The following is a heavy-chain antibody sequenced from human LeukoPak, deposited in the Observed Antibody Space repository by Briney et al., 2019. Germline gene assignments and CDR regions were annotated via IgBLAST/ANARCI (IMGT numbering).Heavy chain of an antibody. D-gene: IGHD6-13*01. CDR3: KCSSWYRTEIDY. Sequence: PSQTLSLTCTVSGGSISSDYYWSWIRQPAGKGLEWIGRIYTSGSTNYNPSLKSRVTISVDTSKNQFSLKLSSVTAADTAVYYCKCSSWYRTEIDYWGQGTLVTVSS. CDR1: GGSISSDYY. J-gene: IGHJ4*02. V-gene: IGHV4-61*02. CDR2: IYTSGST.